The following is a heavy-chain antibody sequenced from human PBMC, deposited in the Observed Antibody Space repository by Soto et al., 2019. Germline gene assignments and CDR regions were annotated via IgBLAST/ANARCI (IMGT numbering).Heavy chain of an antibody. CDR3: ARCVGAVAGSN. V-gene: IGHV3-7*05. CDR2: IKGDGSEK. J-gene: IGHJ1*01. CDR1: GFTLSSYW. D-gene: IGHD6-19*01. Sequence: EVQLVESGGGLVQPGGSLRLSCVASGFTLSSYWMSWVRQAPGKGPEWVAKIKGDGSEKYYADSVKGRFTISRDNAKNSLLLEMNSLRAEDTALYYCARCVGAVAGSNLGQGTLVTVSS.